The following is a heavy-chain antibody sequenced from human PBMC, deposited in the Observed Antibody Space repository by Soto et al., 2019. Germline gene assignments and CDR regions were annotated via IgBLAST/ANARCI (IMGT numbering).Heavy chain of an antibody. CDR1: GGTFSKYA. CDR3: ARPLRDRNYYYGMAV. CDR2: TIPMFATP. J-gene: IGHJ6*02. V-gene: IGHV1-69*01. D-gene: IGHD3-22*01. Sequence: QVQLVQSGAEMQQPGASVRVSYKASGGTFSKYAFSWVRQAPGQGLEWLGGTIPMFATPNYAQKFQGRVAISADESTATVYMELSSLRSEDTAVYFCARPLRDRNYYYGMAVWGQGTTVTVSS.